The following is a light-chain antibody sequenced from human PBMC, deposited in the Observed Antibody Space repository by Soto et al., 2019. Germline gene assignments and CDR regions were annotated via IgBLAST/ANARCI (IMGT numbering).Light chain of an antibody. CDR2: TTN. CDR3: VAWDDSLNGHV. CDR1: SSNIGTSS. Sequence: QAVVTQPHSASGTPGQRVTISCSGSSSNIGTSSVHWFQQLPGTAPKLLISTTNQRPSGVPERFSGSKSGTSASLAISGLQSEDEADYYCVAWDDSLNGHVFGTGTKLTVL. J-gene: IGLJ1*01. V-gene: IGLV1-44*01.